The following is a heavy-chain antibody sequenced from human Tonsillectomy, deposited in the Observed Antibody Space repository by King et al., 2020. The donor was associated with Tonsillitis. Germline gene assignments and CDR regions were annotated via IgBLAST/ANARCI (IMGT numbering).Heavy chain of an antibody. CDR1: GFTVSSNY. CDR3: ARDMCYYDSSGYYSGHAFDI. CDR2: IYSGGST. Sequence: DVQLVESGGGLVQPGGSLRLSCAASGFTVSSNYMSWVRQAPGKGLEWVSVIYSGGSTYYADPVKGRFTNSRDNSKNTLYLQMNSLRAEDTSVSYCARDMCYYDSSGYYSGHAFDIWGQGTMVTVSS. V-gene: IGHV3-66*01. J-gene: IGHJ3*02. D-gene: IGHD3-22*01.